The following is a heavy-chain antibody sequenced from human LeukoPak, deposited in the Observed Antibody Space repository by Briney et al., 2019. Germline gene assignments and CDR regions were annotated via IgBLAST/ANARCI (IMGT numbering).Heavy chain of an antibody. V-gene: IGHV1-69*01. D-gene: IGHD4-11*01. J-gene: IGHJ4*02. CDR1: GGTFSSYA. CDR3: ARGGEMTTVTIFDY. CDR2: IIPIFGTA. Sequence: GSSVKVSCKASGGTFSSYAISWVRQAPGQGLEWMGGIIPIFGTANYAQKFQGRVTITADESTSTAYMELSSLRSEDTAVYYCARGGEMTTVTIFDYWGQGTLVTVSS.